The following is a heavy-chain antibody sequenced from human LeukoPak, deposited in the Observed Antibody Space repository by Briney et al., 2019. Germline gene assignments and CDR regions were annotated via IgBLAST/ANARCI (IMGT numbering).Heavy chain of an antibody. Sequence: SETLSLTCTVSGGSMTGYSWNWIRQPAGQGLEWLGRVYSSGVGNYNPSLTSRVTMSVDTSKNQFSLKLTSLTAADTAVYYCAREEFLHEIDSSGYFVYWGQATLVTVSS. CDR2: VYSSGVG. D-gene: IGHD3-22*01. CDR3: AREEFLHEIDSSGYFVY. V-gene: IGHV4-4*07. J-gene: IGHJ4*02. CDR1: GGSMTGYS.